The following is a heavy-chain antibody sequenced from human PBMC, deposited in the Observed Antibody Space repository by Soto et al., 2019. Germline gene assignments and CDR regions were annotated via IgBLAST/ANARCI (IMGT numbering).Heavy chain of an antibody. CDR2: ISAYNYNT. V-gene: IGHV1-18*01. Sequence: ASVQVSCKASGYTFTSYAMNWVRQAPGQGLDWMGRISAYNYNTNYAQKLQGRVTMTTDTSTSTAYMELRSLRSDDTAVYYCARVVGALGHWFDPWGQGTLVTVSS. J-gene: IGHJ5*02. D-gene: IGHD1-26*01. CDR1: GYTFTSYA. CDR3: ARVVGALGHWFDP.